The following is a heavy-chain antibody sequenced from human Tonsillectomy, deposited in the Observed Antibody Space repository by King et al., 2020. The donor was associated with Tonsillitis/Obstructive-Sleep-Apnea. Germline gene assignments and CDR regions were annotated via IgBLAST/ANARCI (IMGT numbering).Heavy chain of an antibody. CDR2: ISYDGSNK. D-gene: IGHD5-24*01. Sequence: VQLVESGGGVVQPGRSLRLSCAASGFTFSSYGMHWVRQAPGKGLEWGAVISYDGSNKYYANSVKGRFTISRDNSKNTLYLQMNSLRAEDTAVYYCAKARLEMATIIDYWGQGTLVTVSS. V-gene: IGHV3-30*18. CDR1: GFTFSSYG. J-gene: IGHJ4*02. CDR3: AKARLEMATIIDY.